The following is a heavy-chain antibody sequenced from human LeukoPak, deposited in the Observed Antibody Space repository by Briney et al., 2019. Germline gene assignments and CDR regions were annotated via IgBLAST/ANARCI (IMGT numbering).Heavy chain of an antibody. V-gene: IGHV3-48*04. Sequence: PGGSLRLSCAASGFTFSSHAIHWVRQAPGKGLEWVSYISSSGSTIYYADSVKGRFTISRDNAKNSLYLQMNSLRAEDTAVYYCARDLGYEWELPAFDYWGQGTLVTVSS. CDR3: ARDLGYEWELPAFDY. CDR2: ISSSGSTI. D-gene: IGHD1-26*01. J-gene: IGHJ4*02. CDR1: GFTFSSHA.